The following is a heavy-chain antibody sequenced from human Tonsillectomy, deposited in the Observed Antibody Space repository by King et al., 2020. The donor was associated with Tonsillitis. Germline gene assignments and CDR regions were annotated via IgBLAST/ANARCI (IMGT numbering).Heavy chain of an antibody. CDR3: ARILELINWFDP. V-gene: IGHV4-4*02. J-gene: IGHJ5*02. CDR1: GGSISNTNW. Sequence: QLQESGPGLVKPSGTLSLNCAVSGGSISNTNWWSWVRQPPGKGLVWIWEIYHSGTTNYKPSLKSLVTISVDKSKNQFSLNLSSVTAADTSEYYCARILELINWFDPWGQGTLVTVSS. CDR2: IYHSGTT. D-gene: IGHD1-7*01.